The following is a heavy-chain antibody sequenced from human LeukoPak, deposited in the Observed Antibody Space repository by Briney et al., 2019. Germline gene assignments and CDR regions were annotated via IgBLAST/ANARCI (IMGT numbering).Heavy chain of an antibody. CDR3: AKGHRALDHSTHRFDY. Sequence: GGSLRLSYAASGFTFINYGMSWVRQAPGKGLEWVSGVSGSGGADAGSTYYAASVKGRFTISRDNSRNTLYMQMNSLRADDTAVYYCAKGHRALDHSTHRFDYWGRGTLVTVSS. CDR2: VSGSGGADAGST. CDR1: GFTFINYG. V-gene: IGHV3-23*01. D-gene: IGHD1-1*01. J-gene: IGHJ4*02.